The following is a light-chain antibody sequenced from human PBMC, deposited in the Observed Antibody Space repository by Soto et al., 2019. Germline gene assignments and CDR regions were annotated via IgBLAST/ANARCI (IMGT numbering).Light chain of an antibody. CDR2: AAS. Sequence: DIPMNQSPSSLSASVGDRVTITCRARQSISSYLNWYQQKPGKAPKLLIYAASSLQSGVPSRFSGSGSGTDFTLTISSLQPEDFATYYCQQSYSTPFTFGGGTKVEIK. V-gene: IGKV1-39*01. CDR3: QQSYSTPFT. CDR1: QSISSY. J-gene: IGKJ4*01.